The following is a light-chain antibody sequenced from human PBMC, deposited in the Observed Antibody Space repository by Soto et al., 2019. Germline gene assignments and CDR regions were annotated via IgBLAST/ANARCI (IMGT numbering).Light chain of an antibody. V-gene: IGKV3-20*01. CDR1: QSVSSSY. CDR2: GAS. CDR3: QQYGSSPGIT. Sequence: EIVLTQSPATLSLSPVERATLSCMASQSVSSSYLAWYQQKPGQAPRLLIYGASSRATGIPDRFSGSGSGTDFTLTISRLEPEDFAVYYCQQYGSSPGITFGQGTRLEIK. J-gene: IGKJ5*01.